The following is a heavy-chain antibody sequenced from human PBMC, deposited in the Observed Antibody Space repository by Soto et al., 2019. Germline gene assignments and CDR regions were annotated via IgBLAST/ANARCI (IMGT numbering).Heavy chain of an antibody. CDR1: GGTFSSYA. CDR2: IIPIFGTA. J-gene: IGHJ6*02. Sequence: QVQLVQSGAEVKKPGSSVKVSCKASGGTFSSYAISWVRQAPGQGLEWMGGIIPIFGTANYAQKFQGRVTITADESTITAYMELSSLRSEDTAVYYCAREECSGGSCYSGYYYYGMDVWGQGTTVTVSS. CDR3: AREECSGGSCYSGYYYYGMDV. V-gene: IGHV1-69*01. D-gene: IGHD2-15*01.